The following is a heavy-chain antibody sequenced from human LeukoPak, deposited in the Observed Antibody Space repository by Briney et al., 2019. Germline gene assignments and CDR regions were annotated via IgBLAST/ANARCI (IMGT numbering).Heavy chain of an antibody. D-gene: IGHD3-22*01. J-gene: IGHJ6*02. CDR2: ISSSGSTI. CDR1: GFTFSNYA. Sequence: PGGSLRLSCAASGFTFSNYAMSWVRQAPGKGLEWVSYISSSGSTIYYADSVKGRFTISRDNAKNSLYLQMNSLRAEDTAVYYCARDLDYDSSGYYPIRYYYGMDVWGQGTTVTVSS. CDR3: ARDLDYDSSGYYPIRYYYGMDV. V-gene: IGHV3-11*01.